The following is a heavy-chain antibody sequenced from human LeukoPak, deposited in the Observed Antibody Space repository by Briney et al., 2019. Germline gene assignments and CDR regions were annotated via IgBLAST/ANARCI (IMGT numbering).Heavy chain of an antibody. J-gene: IGHJ3*02. V-gene: IGHV5-51*01. CDR1: GYSFPDYW. Sequence: GESLQISCQASGYSFPDYWIGWVRQMPGKGLEWMGIIYPADSDTRYSPSFQGQVTISADKSNSAAYLQWSRLKASDTAMYYCARRGTAFDAFDIWGQGTMVTVSS. D-gene: IGHD1-1*01. CDR2: IYPADSDT. CDR3: ARRGTAFDAFDI.